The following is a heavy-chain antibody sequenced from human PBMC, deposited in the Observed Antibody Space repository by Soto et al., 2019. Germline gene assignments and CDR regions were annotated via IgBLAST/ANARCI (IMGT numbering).Heavy chain of an antibody. V-gene: IGHV1-2*02. CDR3: AKDETSTSYNYALDY. Sequence: ASVKVSCKASGYSVTGYYLHWVRQAPGQGLEWMGWTNPNSGGTNYAQKFQGRVTMTRDTSISTAYMELTGLTSDDTAVCYCAKDETSTSYNYALDYWGQGTLVTVSS. D-gene: IGHD1-1*01. CDR2: TNPNSGGT. CDR1: GYSVTGYY. J-gene: IGHJ4*02.